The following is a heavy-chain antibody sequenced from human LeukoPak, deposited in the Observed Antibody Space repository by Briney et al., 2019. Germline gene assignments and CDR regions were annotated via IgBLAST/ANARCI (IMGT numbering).Heavy chain of an antibody. Sequence: SETLSLTCTVSGGSISSGSYYWSWIRQPAGKGLEWIGRIYTSGSTNYNPSLKSRVTISVDTSKNQFSLKLSSVTAADTAVYYCERSRLYYYGSGSYDYWGQGTLVTVCS. V-gene: IGHV4-61*02. CDR2: IYTSGST. CDR1: GGSISSGSYY. D-gene: IGHD3-10*01. J-gene: IGHJ4*02. CDR3: ERSRLYYYGSGSYDY.